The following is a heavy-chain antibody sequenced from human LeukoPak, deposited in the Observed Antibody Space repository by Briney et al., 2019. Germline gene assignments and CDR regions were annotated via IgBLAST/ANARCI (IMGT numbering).Heavy chain of an antibody. CDR1: GYSFTSYD. D-gene: IGHD3-16*01. V-gene: IGHV1-8*01. Sequence: ASVKVSCKASGYSFTSYDVNWVRQAPGQGVAWMASINPNNGNTAYARKFQGTVTMTRNTSIGTAYMELSALRSEDTAVYYCARLDWESGGMYLYYYMDVWGKGTTVTVSS. J-gene: IGHJ6*03. CDR3: ARLDWESGGMYLYYYMDV. CDR2: INPNNGNT.